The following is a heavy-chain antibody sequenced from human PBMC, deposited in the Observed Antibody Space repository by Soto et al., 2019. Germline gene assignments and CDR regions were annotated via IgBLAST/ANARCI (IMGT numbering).Heavy chain of an antibody. J-gene: IGHJ4*02. Sequence: PGGSLRLSCAAFGFTFSSYAMHWVRQAPGKGLEWVAVISYDGSNKYYADSVKGRFTISRDNSKNTLYLQMNSLRAEDTAVFYCARDRLDVVVPAAILAYWGQGTLVTVSS. CDR2: ISYDGSNK. D-gene: IGHD2-2*02. CDR1: GFTFSSYA. CDR3: ARDRLDVVVPAAILAY. V-gene: IGHV3-30-3*01.